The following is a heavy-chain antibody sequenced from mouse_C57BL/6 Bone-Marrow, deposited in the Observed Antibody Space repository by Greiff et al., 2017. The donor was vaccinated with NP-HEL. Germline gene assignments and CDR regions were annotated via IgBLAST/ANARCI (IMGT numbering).Heavy chain of an antibody. Sequence: VQLKESGPVLVKPGASVKMSCKASGYTFTDYYMNWVKQSHGKSLEWIGVINPYNGGTSYNKKFKGKATLTVDKSSSTAYIELNSLTSEDSAVYYCALGYYFDYWGQGTTLTVSS. D-gene: IGHD3-3*01. CDR2: INPYNGGT. J-gene: IGHJ2*01. V-gene: IGHV1-19*01. CDR3: ALGYYFDY. CDR1: GYTFTDYY.